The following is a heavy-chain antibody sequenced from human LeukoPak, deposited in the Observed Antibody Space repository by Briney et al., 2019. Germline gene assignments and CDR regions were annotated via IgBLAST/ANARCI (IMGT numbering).Heavy chain of an antibody. CDR2: IYHSGST. J-gene: IGHJ5*02. V-gene: IGHV4-30-2*01. CDR1: GASVTSGTFY. Sequence: SQTLSLTCTVSGASVTSGTFYWSWIRQPPGKGLEWIGYIYHSGSTYYNPSLKSRVTISVDRSKNQFSLKLSSVTAADTAVYYCARDCKGDNWFDPWGQGTLVTVSS. CDR3: ARDCKGDNWFDP.